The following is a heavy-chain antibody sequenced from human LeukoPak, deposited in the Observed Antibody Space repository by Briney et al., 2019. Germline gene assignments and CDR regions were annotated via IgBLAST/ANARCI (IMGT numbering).Heavy chain of an antibody. CDR1: GGSISSSSYY. CDR2: IYYSGST. D-gene: IGHD3-22*01. CDR3: ARHTKGWSSGYYAEGEY. J-gene: IGHJ4*02. Sequence: PSETLSLTCTVSGGSISSSSYYWGWIRQPPGKGLEWIGSIYYSGSTYYNPSLKSRVTISVDTSKNQFSLKLSSVTAADTAVYYCARHTKGWSSGYYAEGEYWGQGTLVTVSS. V-gene: IGHV4-39*01.